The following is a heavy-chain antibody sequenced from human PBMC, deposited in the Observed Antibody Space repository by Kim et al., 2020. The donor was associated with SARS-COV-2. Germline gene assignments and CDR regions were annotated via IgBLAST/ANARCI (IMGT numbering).Heavy chain of an antibody. CDR2: IIPIFGTA. Sequence: SVKVSCKASGGTFSSYAISWVRQAPGQGLEWMGGIIPIFGTANYAQKFQGRVTITADESTSTAYMELSSLRSEDTAVYYCARGAVAGTYYYYGMDVWGQGTTVTVSS. CDR3: ARGAVAGTYYYYGMDV. V-gene: IGHV1-69*13. D-gene: IGHD6-19*01. J-gene: IGHJ6*02. CDR1: GGTFSSYA.